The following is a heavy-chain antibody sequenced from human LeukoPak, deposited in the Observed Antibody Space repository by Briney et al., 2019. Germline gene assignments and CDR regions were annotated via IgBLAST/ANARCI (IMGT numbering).Heavy chain of an antibody. V-gene: IGHV1-69*01. J-gene: IGHJ4*02. CDR3: ARVLRYYDILTGYYTEAHFDY. D-gene: IGHD3-9*01. CDR1: GGTFSSYA. CDR2: IIPIFGTA. Sequence: SVKVSCKASGGTFSSYAISWVRQAPGQGLEWMGGIIPIFGTANYAQKFQGRVTVTADESTSTAYMELSSLRSEDTAVYYCARVLRYYDILTGYYTEAHFDYWGQGTLVTVSS.